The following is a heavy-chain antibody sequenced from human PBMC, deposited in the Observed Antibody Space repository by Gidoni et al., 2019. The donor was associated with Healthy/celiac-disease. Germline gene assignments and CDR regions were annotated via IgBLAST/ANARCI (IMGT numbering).Heavy chain of an antibody. CDR2: INHSGST. J-gene: IGHJ4*02. V-gene: IGHV4-34*01. CDR3: ARGNSPGNIVVVPAAPYYFDY. Sequence: QVQLQQWGAGLLKPSETLSLTCAVYGGSFSGYYWSWIRQPPGKGLEWIGEINHSGSTNYNPSLKSRVTISVDTSKNQFSLKLSSVTAADTTVYYCARGNSPGNIVVVPAAPYYFDYWGQGTLVTVSS. D-gene: IGHD2-2*01. CDR1: GGSFSGYY.